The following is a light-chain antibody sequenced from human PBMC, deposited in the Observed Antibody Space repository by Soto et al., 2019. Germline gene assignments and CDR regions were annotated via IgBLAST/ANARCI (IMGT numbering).Light chain of an antibody. CDR1: QGISSY. CDR2: AAS. CDR3: QQYDNLPPLT. J-gene: IGKJ4*01. V-gene: IGKV1-8*01. Sequence: AIRMTQSPSSFSASTGDRVTITCRASQGISSYLAWYQQKPGKAPKLLVYAASTLQYGVPSRFSGSGSGTDFTLTINCLQSEDFATYFCQQYDNLPPLTFGGGTKVEIK.